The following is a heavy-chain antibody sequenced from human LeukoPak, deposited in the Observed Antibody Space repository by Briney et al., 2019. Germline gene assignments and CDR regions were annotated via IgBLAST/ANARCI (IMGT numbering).Heavy chain of an antibody. Sequence: GASVKVSRKASGYTFTGYYMHWVRQAPGQGLDWMGRINPNSGGTNYAQKFQGRVTMTRDRSISTAYMELSRLRSDDTAVYYCARAVATIADFDYWGQGTLVTVSS. CDR1: GYTFTGYY. CDR2: INPNSGGT. D-gene: IGHD5-12*01. CDR3: ARAVATIADFDY. V-gene: IGHV1-2*06. J-gene: IGHJ4*02.